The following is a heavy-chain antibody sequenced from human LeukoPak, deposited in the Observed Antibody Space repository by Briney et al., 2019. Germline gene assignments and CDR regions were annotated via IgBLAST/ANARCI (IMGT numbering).Heavy chain of an antibody. J-gene: IGHJ4*02. D-gene: IGHD5-18*01. CDR2: ISYDGRNK. V-gene: IGHV3-30*04. CDR3: ARESRDTAMATDY. Sequence: SGGSLRLSCAASKFTFSSYTMHWVRQAPGKGLDWVAVISYDGRNKYYGDSVKGRFTISRDNSKNTLYLQMNSLRPEDTAIYYCARESRDTAMATDYWGQGTLVTVSS. CDR1: KFTFSSYT.